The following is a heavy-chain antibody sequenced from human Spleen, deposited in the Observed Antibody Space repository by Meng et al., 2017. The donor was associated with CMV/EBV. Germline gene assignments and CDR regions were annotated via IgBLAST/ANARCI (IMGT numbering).Heavy chain of an antibody. CDR3: ARGSGSSGYYPDY. J-gene: IGHJ4*02. D-gene: IGHD3-22*01. Sequence: GESLKISCAASGFTFGDDTMNWVRQAPGKGLEWVSSISSSSSYIYYADSVKGRFTISRDNAKNSLYLQMNSLRAEDTAVYYCARGSGSSGYYPDYWGQGTLVTVSS. CDR2: ISSSSSYI. V-gene: IGHV3-21*01. CDR1: GFTFGDDT.